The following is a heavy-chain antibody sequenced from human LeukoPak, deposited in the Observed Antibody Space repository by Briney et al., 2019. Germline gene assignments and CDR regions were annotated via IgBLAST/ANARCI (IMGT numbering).Heavy chain of an antibody. Sequence: TSETLSLTCTVSGGPISSYYWSWIRQPAGKGLEWIGRIYTSGSTYYNPSLKSRVTISVDTSENQFSLKLTSVTAADTALYFCARHSRRCSSTTCYTGAFDIWGPGTVVTVSS. V-gene: IGHV4-4*07. CDR2: IYTSGST. CDR3: ARHSRRCSSTTCYTGAFDI. J-gene: IGHJ3*02. D-gene: IGHD2-2*02. CDR1: GGPISSYY.